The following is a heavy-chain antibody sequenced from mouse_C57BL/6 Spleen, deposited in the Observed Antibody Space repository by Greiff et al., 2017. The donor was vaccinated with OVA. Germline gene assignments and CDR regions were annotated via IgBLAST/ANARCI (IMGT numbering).Heavy chain of an antibody. D-gene: IGHD6-1*01. V-gene: IGHV1-15*01. J-gene: IGHJ4*01. Sequence: VKLQESGAELVRPGASVTLSCKASGYTFTDYEMHWVKQTPVHGLEWIGAIDPETGGTAYNQKLTGKAILPADKASSTAYMELRSLTSEDSAVYYWTRHLRSLYAMDYWGQGTSVTVSS. CDR1: GYTFTDYE. CDR2: IDPETGGT. CDR3: TRHLRSLYAMDY.